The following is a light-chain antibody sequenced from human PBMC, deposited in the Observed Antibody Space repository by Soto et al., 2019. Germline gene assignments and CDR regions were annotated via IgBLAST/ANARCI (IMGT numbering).Light chain of an antibody. J-gene: IGKJ2*01. Sequence: DIRMTQSPSSVSASIGDRVTITCRASQGISSWLAWYQQKPGKAHKLLIYATSTLQSGVPSRFSGSGSGTDFTLTISSLQPEDYATYYCQQAHSFPHTFGQGTKLEIK. CDR1: QGISSW. V-gene: IGKV1-12*01. CDR2: ATS. CDR3: QQAHSFPHT.